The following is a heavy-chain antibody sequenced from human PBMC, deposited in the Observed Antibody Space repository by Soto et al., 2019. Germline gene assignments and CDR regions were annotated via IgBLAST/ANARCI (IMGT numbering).Heavy chain of an antibody. D-gene: IGHD2-21*02. CDR1: GGSISSSTHY. V-gene: IGHV4-39*01. CDR2: IYYSGNT. CDR3: SRDWGKGRVDY. J-gene: IGHJ4*02. Sequence: QLQLQESGPGLVKPSETLSLICTVSGGSISSSTHYWGWIRQSPAKGLEWIGSIYYSGNTYYHPSLTSRVTLSVDTSKNQFSLRLSPVPAADTAVYFCSRDWGKGRVDYWGQGTLVTVSS.